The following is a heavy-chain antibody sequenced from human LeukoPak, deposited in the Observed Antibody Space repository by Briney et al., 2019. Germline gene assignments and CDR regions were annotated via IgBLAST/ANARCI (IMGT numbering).Heavy chain of an antibody. CDR3: ARGVFGESLES. V-gene: IGHV1-2*02. CDR2: MNPYVGGA. J-gene: IGHJ4*02. Sequence: GASVKVSCKASGHTFTGYYVYWVRQAPGQGLEWMGWMNPYVGGANFPRKFQGRVTVTSDPAISAAYMELRRLRSGDTAVYYCARGVFGESLESWGQGTLVTVSS. D-gene: IGHD3-10*02. CDR1: GHTFTGYY.